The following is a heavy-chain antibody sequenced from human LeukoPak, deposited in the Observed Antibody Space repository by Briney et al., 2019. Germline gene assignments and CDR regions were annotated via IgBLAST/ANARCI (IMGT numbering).Heavy chain of an antibody. CDR3: ARDPHSSSWYDY. CDR2: INPSGGST. J-gene: IGHJ4*02. CDR1: GSTFTSYY. V-gene: IGHV1-46*01. D-gene: IGHD6-13*01. Sequence: GASLQISCKCSGSTFTSYYMHWGRQAPGQGVEWMGIINPSGGSTSYAQKCQGRVTMTRDTSTSTVYMELSSLRSEDTAVYYCARDPHSSSWYDYWGQGTLVTVSS.